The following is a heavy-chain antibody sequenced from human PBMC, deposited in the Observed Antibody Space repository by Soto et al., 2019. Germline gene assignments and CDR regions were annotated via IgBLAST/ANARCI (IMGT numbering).Heavy chain of an antibody. CDR1: GYTFTSSG. CDR2: ISAYNGET. V-gene: IGHV1-18*01. J-gene: IGHJ4*02. Sequence: QVQLVQSGAEVKKPGASVKVSCKASGYTFTSSGFSWVRQAPGQGLEWMAWISAYNGETHYAKKFQGRVTMTTDTSTSISYMEVRSLRSDDTAVYYCARDSGSYMYVSDWGQGTLVTVSS. D-gene: IGHD1-26*01. CDR3: ARDSGSYMYVSD.